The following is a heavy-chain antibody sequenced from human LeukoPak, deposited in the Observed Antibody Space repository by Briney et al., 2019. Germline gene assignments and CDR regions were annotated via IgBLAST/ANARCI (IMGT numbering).Heavy chain of an antibody. CDR1: GFTFSSYA. V-gene: IGHV3-23*01. CDR2: ISGNGGNT. Sequence: PGGSLRLSCAASGFTFSSYAMNWVRQAPGKGLEWVSGISGNGGNTYYADSVKGRFTISRDNSKNTLYLQINCLRVEDTAIYYCAKVKAPYGFDAFDIWGQGTKVTVSS. J-gene: IGHJ3*02. D-gene: IGHD4-17*01. CDR3: AKVKAPYGFDAFDI.